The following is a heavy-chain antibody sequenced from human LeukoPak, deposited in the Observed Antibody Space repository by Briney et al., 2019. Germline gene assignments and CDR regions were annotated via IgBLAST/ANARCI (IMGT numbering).Heavy chain of an antibody. J-gene: IGHJ4*02. CDR1: GITFSSYA. V-gene: IGHV3-23*01. D-gene: IGHD6-19*01. CDR3: AKSPGLAVAGTDC. Sequence: GGSLRLSCAASGITFSSYAMSWVRQAPGKGLEWVSAISGSGGSTYYADSVRGRFTISRDNSKTTLYLQMNSLRAEDTAVYYCAKSPGLAVAGTDCWGQGTLVTVSS. CDR2: ISGSGGST.